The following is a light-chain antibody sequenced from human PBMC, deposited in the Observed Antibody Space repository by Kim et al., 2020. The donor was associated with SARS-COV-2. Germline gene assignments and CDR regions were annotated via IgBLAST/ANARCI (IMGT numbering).Light chain of an antibody. V-gene: IGKV3-20*01. Sequence: LSPGERATLSCRSSQIVSSSYLAWYQQKPGQAPRLLIYGTSTRATGIPDRFSGSGSGTDFTLSISRLEPEDFAVYYCQQYATSVYTFGQGTKLEI. CDR1: QIVSSSY. CDR3: QQYATSVYT. CDR2: GTS. J-gene: IGKJ2*01.